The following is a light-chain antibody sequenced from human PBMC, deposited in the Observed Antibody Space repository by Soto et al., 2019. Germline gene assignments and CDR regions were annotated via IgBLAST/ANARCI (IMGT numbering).Light chain of an antibody. V-gene: IGKV3-15*01. CDR3: QQYNNWPPVT. CDR1: QSVSSS. J-gene: IGKJ5*01. CDR2: GAS. Sequence: ETVMTQSPAALSVSPGERATLSCRASQSVSSSVAWYQQAPGQAPRLLIYGASTRAAGIPDRFSGSGSGTEFTLTISSLQSEDFAVYYCQQYNNWPPVTFGQGTRLDIK.